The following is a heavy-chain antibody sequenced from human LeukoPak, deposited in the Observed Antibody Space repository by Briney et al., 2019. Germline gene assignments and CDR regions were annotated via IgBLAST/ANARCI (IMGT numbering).Heavy chain of an antibody. V-gene: IGHV1-46*01. CDR1: GYTFTTYY. Sequence: ASVKVSSKASGYTFTTYYMHWVRQAPGQGLEWMGKINPSGGLTWYSQKFEDRVTMTRDTSTSTVYMELSSLRSDDTAVYYCARGVSMGRGGITSRPPHYFDYWGQGTLVTVSS. D-gene: IGHD3-10*01. J-gene: IGHJ4*02. CDR3: ARGVSMGRGGITSRPPHYFDY. CDR2: INPSGGLT.